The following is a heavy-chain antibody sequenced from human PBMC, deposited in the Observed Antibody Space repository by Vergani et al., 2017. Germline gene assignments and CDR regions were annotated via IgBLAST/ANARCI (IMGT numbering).Heavy chain of an antibody. CDR3: AKDSLFLASRLGWLLDY. J-gene: IGHJ4*02. Sequence: EVQLVESGGGLVQPGRSLRLSCAASGFTFDDYAMHWVRQAPGKGLEWVSGISWNSGSIGYADSVKGRFTISRDNAKNSLYLQMNSLRAEDTALYYCAKDSLFLASRLGWLLDYWGQGTLVTVSS. V-gene: IGHV3-9*01. CDR2: ISWNSGSI. D-gene: IGHD3-3*01. CDR1: GFTFDDYA.